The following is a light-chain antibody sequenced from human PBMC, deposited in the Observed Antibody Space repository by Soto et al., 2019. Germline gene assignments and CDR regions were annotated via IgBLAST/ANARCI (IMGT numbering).Light chain of an antibody. J-gene: IGLJ1*01. V-gene: IGLV2-14*01. CDR1: ASDVGAYDY. Sequence: QSALTQPASVSGSPGQSIPISCTGTASDVGAYDYVSWYQHHPGKPPKLLIFEVRDRPSGVSNRFSGSKSGNTASLTISGLQPEDEADYFCSSSTSSSTLVFGTVTKLTVL. CDR2: EVR. CDR3: SSSTSSSTLV.